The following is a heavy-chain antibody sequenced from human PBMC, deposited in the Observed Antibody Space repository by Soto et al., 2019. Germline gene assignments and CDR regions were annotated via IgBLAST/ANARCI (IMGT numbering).Heavy chain of an antibody. J-gene: IGHJ4*02. D-gene: IGHD1-7*01. CDR1: GVSIKSYH. CDR3: ARGRWELPY. V-gene: IGHV4-59*01. Sequence: PSETPSLTCTVSGVSIKSYHWTWIRQPPGKGLEWIGYISDSGSTYYNPSLKSRVTISVDSSKSQISLKVSSVTAADTAVYYCARGRWELPYWGQGTLVTVSS. CDR2: ISDSGST.